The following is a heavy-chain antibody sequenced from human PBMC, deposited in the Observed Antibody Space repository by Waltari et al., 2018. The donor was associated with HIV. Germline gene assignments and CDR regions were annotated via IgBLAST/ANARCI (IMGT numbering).Heavy chain of an antibody. Sequence: QVQLQESGPGLVKPSETLSLTCAVSGYSISRGYYWGWIRQPPGKGLEGIGIIYHSGSTYYNPSLKSRVTISVDTSKNQFSLKLSSVTAADTAVYYCARVAYDSSGSNWFDPWGQGTLVTVSS. CDR1: GYSISRGYY. CDR3: ARVAYDSSGSNWFDP. V-gene: IGHV4-38-2*01. J-gene: IGHJ5*02. D-gene: IGHD3-22*01. CDR2: IYHSGST.